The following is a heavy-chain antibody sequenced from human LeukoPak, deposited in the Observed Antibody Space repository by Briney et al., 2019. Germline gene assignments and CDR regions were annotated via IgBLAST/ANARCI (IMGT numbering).Heavy chain of an antibody. CDR3: APASVTHMLDP. D-gene: IGHD5/OR15-5a*01. CDR1: AYTFSDVY. V-gene: IGHV1-2*02. J-gene: IGHJ5*02. Sequence: GASVKVSCQGSAYTFSDVYLHWVRQAPGQGLEWMGWINPYSDALFYAQKFQDRVTMTWDTSSGTAYMELARLTSDDTAVYYGAPASVTHMLDPWGQGTLATVSS. CDR2: INPYSDAL.